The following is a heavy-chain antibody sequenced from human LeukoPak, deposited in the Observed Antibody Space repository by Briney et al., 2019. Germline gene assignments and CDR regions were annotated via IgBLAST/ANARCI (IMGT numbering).Heavy chain of an antibody. CDR3: ARLYYGSGSYYRRASKLGYYFDY. V-gene: IGHV5-51*01. Sequence: HGESLQISCKGSEYSFTSYWIGWVRQMPGKGREWMGIIYPGDSDTRYSPSFQGQATISADKAISTAYLQWSSLKASDTAMYYCARLYYGSGSYYRRASKLGYYFDYWGQGTLVTVSS. D-gene: IGHD3-10*01. CDR1: EYSFTSYW. J-gene: IGHJ4*02. CDR2: IYPGDSDT.